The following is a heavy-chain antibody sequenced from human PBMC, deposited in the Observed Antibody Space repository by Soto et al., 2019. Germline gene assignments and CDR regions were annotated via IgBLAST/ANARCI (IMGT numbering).Heavy chain of an antibody. CDR1: GGSISGYY. Sequence: SETLSLTCTVPGGSISGYYWIWMRQPPGKGLEWIGYIYNSGSTNYNPALKSRVTISVDTSKNQFSLKVSSVTAADTAIYYCVRQKDSLARNGMDVWGQGTTVTVSS. CDR2: IYNSGST. CDR3: VRQKDSLARNGMDV. V-gene: IGHV4-59*08. J-gene: IGHJ6*02.